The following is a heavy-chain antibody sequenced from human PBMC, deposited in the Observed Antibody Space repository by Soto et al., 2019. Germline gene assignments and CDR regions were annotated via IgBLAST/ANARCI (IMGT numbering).Heavy chain of an antibody. D-gene: IGHD1-1*01. J-gene: IGHJ5*02. CDR3: AGKSVEMAPNCWFDP. CDR2: IIPIFGTA. CDR1: GGTFSSYA. Sequence: QVQLVQSGAEVKKPGSSVKVSCKASGGTFSSYAISWVRQAPGQGLEWMGGIIPIFGTANYAQKFQGRVTITADESTSAAYMELSSLSSEDTAVYYCAGKSVEMAPNCWFDPWGQGTLVTVSS. V-gene: IGHV1-69*01.